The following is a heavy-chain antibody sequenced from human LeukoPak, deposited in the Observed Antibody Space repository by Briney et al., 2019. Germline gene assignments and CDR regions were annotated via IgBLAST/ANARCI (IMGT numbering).Heavy chain of an antibody. D-gene: IGHD6-13*01. Sequence: GGSLRLSCAASGFSVSSNYMSWVRQAPGKGLEWVSFISDGGTTYYTDSVRGRFTISRDNSENTLYLQMNSLRADDTALYYCARRYTNSWYLDCWGQGTLVTVSS. CDR1: GFSVSSNY. J-gene: IGHJ4*02. CDR2: ISDGGTT. V-gene: IGHV3-53*01. CDR3: ARRYTNSWYLDC.